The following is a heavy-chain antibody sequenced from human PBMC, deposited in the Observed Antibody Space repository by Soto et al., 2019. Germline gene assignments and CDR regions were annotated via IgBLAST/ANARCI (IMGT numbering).Heavy chain of an antibody. CDR3: ARESGYGGSYTRSMDV. D-gene: IGHD1-26*01. CDR2: FNPASTGA. J-gene: IGHJ6*02. CDR1: GYTFTSYY. V-gene: IGHV1-46*01. Sequence: QVQLVQSGAEVMEPGASVKVSCKASGYTFTSYYMHWLRQAPGQGLEWVGFFNPASTGATHAQKFQGRVTMTNDTSASTAYLELSSLSSEDTAIYYYARESGYGGSYTRSMDVWGQGTTVTVFS.